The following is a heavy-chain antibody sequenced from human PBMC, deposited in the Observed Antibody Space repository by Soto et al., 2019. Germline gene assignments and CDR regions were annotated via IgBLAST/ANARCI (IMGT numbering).Heavy chain of an antibody. Sequence: SETLSLTCAVYGGSFGGYCWSWIRQPPGKGLGWIGETNDRGTKKYNRPVESRVTISLDTSNNQLSLKVTSVTAADTAVYYCGKSARRRTLGMKGYYLDSWGPGTLVTVSS. CDR1: GGSFGGYC. CDR3: GKSARRRTLGMKGYYLDS. D-gene: IGHD2-15*01. J-gene: IGHJ5*01. CDR2: TNDRGTK. V-gene: IGHV4-34*01.